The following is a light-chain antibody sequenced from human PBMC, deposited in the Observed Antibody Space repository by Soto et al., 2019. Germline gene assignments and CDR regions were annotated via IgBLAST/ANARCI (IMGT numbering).Light chain of an antibody. V-gene: IGKV3-20*01. CDR3: QQYSTSPIS. Sequence: ENVLTQSPGTLSLSPGERATLSCRASQVTSMYLSWYQQRPGQAPRLLIYGASSRATGIPDRFSGSGSGTDFTLIISRLVPVDFAVYYCQQYSTSPISFVQGTRLEIK. CDR2: GAS. CDR1: QVTSMY. J-gene: IGKJ5*01.